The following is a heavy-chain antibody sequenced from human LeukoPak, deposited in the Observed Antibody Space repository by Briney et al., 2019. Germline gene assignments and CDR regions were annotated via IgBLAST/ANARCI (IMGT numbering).Heavy chain of an antibody. J-gene: IGHJ4*02. CDR1: GFTFSSYS. D-gene: IGHD5-18*01. CDR3: ARGADNYGYIFDY. V-gene: IGHV3-21*01. CDR2: ISSSSIYI. Sequence: GGSLRLSCAASGFTFSSYSMNWVRQAPGKGLEWVSSISSSSIYIYYADSLKGRFTISRDNAKNSLYLQMNSLRAEGTAVYYCARGADNYGYIFDYWGQGTLVTVSS.